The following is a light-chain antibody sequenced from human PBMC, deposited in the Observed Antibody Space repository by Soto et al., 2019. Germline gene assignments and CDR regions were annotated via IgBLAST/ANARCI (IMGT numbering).Light chain of an antibody. Sequence: DIQMTQSPSSVSASVGDRVTITCRASQGISRWLAWYQQKPGRAPNLLIYAASDLESGVPSRFSGSGSGTYFTLTISSLQPEDFATYYGQQANSFPITFGQGTRLEIK. CDR3: QQANSFPIT. CDR2: AAS. CDR1: QGISRW. J-gene: IGKJ5*01. V-gene: IGKV1-12*01.